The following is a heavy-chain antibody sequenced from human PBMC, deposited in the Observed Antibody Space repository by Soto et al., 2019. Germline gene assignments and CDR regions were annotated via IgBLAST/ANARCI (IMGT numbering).Heavy chain of an antibody. J-gene: IGHJ6*02. Sequence: SVKVSCKASGGTFSSYAISWVRQAPGQGLEWMGGIIPIFGTANYADSVKGRFTISRDNSKNTLHLQMNSLRSEDTAVYYCARKFDYFHGMDVWGQGTTVTVSS. CDR3: ARKFDYFHGMDV. CDR1: GGTFSSYA. D-gene: IGHD3-16*01. V-gene: IGHV1-69*05. CDR2: IIPIFGTA.